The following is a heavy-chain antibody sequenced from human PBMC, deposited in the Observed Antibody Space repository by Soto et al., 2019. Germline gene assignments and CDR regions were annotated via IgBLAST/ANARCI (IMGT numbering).Heavy chain of an antibody. Sequence: GASVKVSCKASGYTFTGYYMHWVRQAPGQGXEWMGWINPNSGGTNYAQKFQGRVTMTRDTSISTAYMELSRLRSDDTAVYYCARAAVLYYDILTGYYPIFDYWGQGTLVTVSS. CDR3: ARAAVLYYDILTGYYPIFDY. V-gene: IGHV1-2*02. CDR1: GYTFTGYY. CDR2: INPNSGGT. J-gene: IGHJ4*02. D-gene: IGHD3-9*01.